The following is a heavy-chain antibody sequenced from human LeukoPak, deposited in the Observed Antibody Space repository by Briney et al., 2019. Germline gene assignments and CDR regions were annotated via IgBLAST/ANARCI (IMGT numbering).Heavy chain of an antibody. CDR1: GFTFSTYR. Sequence: GGSLRLSCAASGFTFSTYRMLWVRQAPGKGLESVSRINTDGTVTTYADSVKGRFTLSRDNADNTMFLQMNSVRDEDTAVYYCATKQWLAPPPDSWGQGTPVTVSS. J-gene: IGHJ4*02. CDR2: INTDGTVT. CDR3: ATKQWLAPPPDS. D-gene: IGHD6-19*01. V-gene: IGHV3-74*01.